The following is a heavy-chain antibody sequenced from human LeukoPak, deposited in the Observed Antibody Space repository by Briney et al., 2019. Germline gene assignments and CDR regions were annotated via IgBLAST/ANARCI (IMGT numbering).Heavy chain of an antibody. D-gene: IGHD6-13*01. J-gene: IGHJ4*02. V-gene: IGHV3-11*04. CDR2: ISSSGSTI. Sequence: GGSLRLSXAASGFTFSDYYMSWIRQAPGKGLEWVSYISSSGSTIYYADSVKGRFTISRDNAKNSLYPQMNSLRAEDTAVYYCARGRAAAGTNYFDYWGQGTLVTVSS. CDR3: ARGRAAAGTNYFDY. CDR1: GFTFSDYY.